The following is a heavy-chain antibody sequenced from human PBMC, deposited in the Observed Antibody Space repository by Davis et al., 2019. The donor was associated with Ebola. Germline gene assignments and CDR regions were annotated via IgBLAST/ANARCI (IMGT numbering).Heavy chain of an antibody. Sequence: GGSLRLSCAASGFTFSSYAMSWVRQAPGKGLEWVSALSGSGGSTYYADSVKGRFTISRDNSKNTLYLQMNSLRGEDTAVYYCARSVDTPVVPYFDYWGQGALVTVSS. CDR1: GFTFSSYA. CDR3: ARSVDTPVVPYFDY. CDR2: LSGSGGST. J-gene: IGHJ4*02. D-gene: IGHD5-18*01. V-gene: IGHV3-23*01.